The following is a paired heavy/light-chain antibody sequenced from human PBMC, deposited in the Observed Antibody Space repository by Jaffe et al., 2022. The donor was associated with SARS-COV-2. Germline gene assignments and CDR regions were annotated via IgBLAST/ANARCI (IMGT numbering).Heavy chain of an antibody. D-gene: IGHD3-3*01. CDR2: MNPNSGNT. J-gene: IGHJ6*02. V-gene: IGHV1-8*01. CDR1: GYTFTSYD. CDR3: AGSSYDFWSGYYYYYYGMDV. Sequence: QVQLVQSGAEVKKPGASVKVSCKASGYTFTSYDINWVRQATGQGLEWMGWMNPNSGNTGYAQKFQGRVTMTRNTSISTAYMELSSLRSEDTAVYYCAGSSYDFWSGYYYYYYGMDVWGQGTTVTVSS.
Light chain of an antibody. CDR2: AAS. J-gene: IGKJ2*01. Sequence: DIQLTQSPSFLSASVGDRVTITCRASQGISSYLAWYQQKPGKAPKLLIYAASTLQSGVPSRFSGSGSGTEFTLTISSLQPEDFATYYCQQLNSYLRTFGQGTKLEIK. CDR1: QGISSY. CDR3: QQLNSYLRT. V-gene: IGKV1-9*01.